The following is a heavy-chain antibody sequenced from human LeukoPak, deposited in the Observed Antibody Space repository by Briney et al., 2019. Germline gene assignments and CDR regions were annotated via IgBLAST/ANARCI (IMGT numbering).Heavy chain of an antibody. D-gene: IGHD5-18*01. CDR2: ISSSGSTI. CDR3: ARDQPIGYNYGYPFDN. CDR1: GFTFSDYY. V-gene: IGHV3-11*04. Sequence: GGSLRLSCAASGFTFSDYYMCWIRKAPGKGLEWVSYISSSGSTIYYADSVKGRFTISRDNAKNSLYLQMNNLRVEDTAVYYCARDQPIGYNYGYPFDNWGQGTLVTVSS. J-gene: IGHJ4*02.